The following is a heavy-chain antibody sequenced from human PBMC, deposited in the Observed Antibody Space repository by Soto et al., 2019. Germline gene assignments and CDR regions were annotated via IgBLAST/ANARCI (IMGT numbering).Heavy chain of an antibody. CDR1: GFTFSSYA. Sequence: PGGSLRLSCVASGFTFSSYAVSWVRQAPGKGPEWVSAISGSGGSTYYADSVKGRFTISRDNSKNTVFLQVNSLRAEDTAIYYCATTGHLVVVPADKNWLDSWGQGTLVTVSS. CDR2: ISGSGGST. J-gene: IGHJ5*01. CDR3: ATTGHLVVVPADKNWLDS. D-gene: IGHD2-2*01. V-gene: IGHV3-23*01.